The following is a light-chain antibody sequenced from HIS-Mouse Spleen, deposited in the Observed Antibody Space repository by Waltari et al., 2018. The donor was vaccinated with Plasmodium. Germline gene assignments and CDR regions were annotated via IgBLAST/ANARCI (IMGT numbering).Light chain of an antibody. CDR3: YSAADNNRV. Sequence: SYELTQPSSVSVSPGQTARITCSGGVLAKKYARWFQQKPGQAPVLLIYKDSERPSGIPERCSGSSSGTTVTLTISGAQVEDEADYYCYSAADNNRVFGGGTKLTVL. J-gene: IGLJ3*02. CDR1: VLAKKY. V-gene: IGLV3-27*01. CDR2: KDS.